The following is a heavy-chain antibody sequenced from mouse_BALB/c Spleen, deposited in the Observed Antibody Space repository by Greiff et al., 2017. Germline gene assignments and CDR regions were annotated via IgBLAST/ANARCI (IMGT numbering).Heavy chain of an antibody. CDR1: GFTFSDFY. Sequence: EGKLVESGGGLVQPGGSLRLSCATSGFTFSDFYMEWVRQPPGKRLEWIAASRNKANDYTTEYSASVKGRFIVSRDTSQSILYLQMNALRAEDTATYYCARGGDYDGFAYWGQGTLVTVSA. J-gene: IGHJ3*01. CDR2: SRNKANDYTT. D-gene: IGHD2-4*01. V-gene: IGHV7-1*02. CDR3: ARGGDYDGFAY.